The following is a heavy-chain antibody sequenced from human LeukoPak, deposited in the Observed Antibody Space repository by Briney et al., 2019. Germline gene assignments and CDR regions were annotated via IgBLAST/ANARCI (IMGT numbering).Heavy chain of an antibody. CDR1: GGSFSGYY. CDR2: INHSGST. J-gene: IGHJ6*03. Sequence: SETLSLTCAVYGGSFSGYYWSWIRQPPGKGLEWIGEINHSGSTNYNPSLKSRVTISVDTSKNQFSLKLSSVTAADTAVYYCARQLRIPNYYYYMDVWGKGTTVTVSS. D-gene: IGHD2-15*01. V-gene: IGHV4-34*01. CDR3: ARQLRIPNYYYYMDV.